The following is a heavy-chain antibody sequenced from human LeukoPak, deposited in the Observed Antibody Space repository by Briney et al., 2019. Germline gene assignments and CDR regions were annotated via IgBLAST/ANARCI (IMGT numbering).Heavy chain of an antibody. J-gene: IGHJ6*03. CDR3: ARVVWGGDFHYSLDV. Sequence: SETLSLTCTVSGGSISTSSYYWGWIRQPPGKGLEWIGSIYYSGSTYYNPSLKSRVTMSLDTSKNQFSLKLDSVTAADTAVYYCARVVWGGDFHYSLDVWGKGTTVIVSS. V-gene: IGHV4-39*07. CDR2: IYYSGST. CDR1: GGSISTSSYY. D-gene: IGHD7-27*01.